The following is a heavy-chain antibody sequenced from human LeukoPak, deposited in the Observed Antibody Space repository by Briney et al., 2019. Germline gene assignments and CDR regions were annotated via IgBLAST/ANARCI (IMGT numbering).Heavy chain of an antibody. D-gene: IGHD6-6*01. CDR2: ISRTSGDI. J-gene: IGHJ4*02. Sequence: GGSLRLSCAASGFTFDDYAMHWVRQAPRKGLEWVPGISRTSGDIIYADSVKGRFTVSRDNAKNTLYLQVNNLRAEDTAVYYCARGPNSNWSGLDFWGQGTLLTVSS. V-gene: IGHV3-9*01. CDR3: ARGPNSNWSGLDF. CDR1: GFTFDDYA.